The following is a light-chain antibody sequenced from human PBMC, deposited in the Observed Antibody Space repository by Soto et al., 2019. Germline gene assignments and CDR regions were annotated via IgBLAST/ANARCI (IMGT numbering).Light chain of an antibody. CDR1: NTDVGGYNY. J-gene: IGLJ3*02. CDR2: EVR. Sequence: HSALTQPASVSGSPGQSITVSCTGTNTDVGGYNYVSWYQHRPGKAPRLMIYEVRNRLSGVSNRFSGSKSGNTASLTISGLQSEDEADYYCSSYTSSSSRVFGGGTKLTVL. V-gene: IGLV2-14*01. CDR3: SSYTSSSSRV.